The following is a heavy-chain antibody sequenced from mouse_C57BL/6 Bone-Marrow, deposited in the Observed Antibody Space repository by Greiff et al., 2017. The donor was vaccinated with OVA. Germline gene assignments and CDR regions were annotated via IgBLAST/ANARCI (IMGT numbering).Heavy chain of an antibody. CDR1: GFTFSSYG. V-gene: IGHV5-6*01. CDR2: ISSGGSYT. Sequence: EVQGVESGGDLVKPGGSLKLSCAASGFTFSSYGMSWVRQTPDKRLEWVATISSGGSYTYYPDSVKGRFTISRDNAKNTLYLQMSSLKSEDTAMYYGARQSSGYAMDYWGQGTSVTVSS. D-gene: IGHD3-2*02. J-gene: IGHJ4*01. CDR3: ARQSSGYAMDY.